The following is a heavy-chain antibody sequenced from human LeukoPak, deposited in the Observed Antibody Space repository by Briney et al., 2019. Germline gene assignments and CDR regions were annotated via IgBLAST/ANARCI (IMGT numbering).Heavy chain of an antibody. D-gene: IGHD3/OR15-3a*01. J-gene: IGHJ3*01. Sequence: GRSLRLSCAASGFPFSTHGMNWVRQAPGKGLEWVSGISPSGDITYYADSVMGRFTISRDNRQSTVSLQMNSLRAEDTALYYCVRDLDWGAFDVWGQGTMVTVSS. CDR2: ISPSGDIT. CDR1: GFPFSTHG. CDR3: VRDLDWGAFDV. V-gene: IGHV3-23*01.